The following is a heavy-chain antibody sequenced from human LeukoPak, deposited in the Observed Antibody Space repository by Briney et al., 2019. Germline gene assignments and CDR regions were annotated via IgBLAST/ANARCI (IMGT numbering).Heavy chain of an antibody. CDR1: GFTFSSYG. CDR3: TRDTPWAY. CDR2: ISPSTSYI. Sequence: GGSLRLSCAASGFTFSSYGMNWVRQAPGKGLEWVSSISPSTSYIYYADSVKGRFTIPRDNAKNSLYLQMNSLRVEDTAVYFCTRDTPWAYWGQGTLVTVSS. V-gene: IGHV3-21*01. J-gene: IGHJ4*02.